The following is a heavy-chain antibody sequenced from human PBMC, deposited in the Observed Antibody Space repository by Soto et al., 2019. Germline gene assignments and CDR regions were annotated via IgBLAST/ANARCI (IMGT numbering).Heavy chain of an antibody. J-gene: IGHJ6*03. CDR3: ARRSRPDFYYMDV. D-gene: IGHD6-6*01. CDR2: ISSNGVGT. V-gene: IGHV3-64*01. Sequence: EVQLAESGGGLAQPGGSLRLSCAASGFTLSGYAMDWVRQAPGKGLEYVSGISSNGVGTYYANSVQGRFTISRDNSKNTVYLPMGSLRPEDMAVYYCARRSRPDFYYMDVLGKGTTVTVS. CDR1: GFTLSGYA.